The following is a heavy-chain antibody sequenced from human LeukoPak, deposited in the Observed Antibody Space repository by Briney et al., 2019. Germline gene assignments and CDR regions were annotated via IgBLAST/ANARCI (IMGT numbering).Heavy chain of an antibody. CDR1: GFTFSTYA. CDR3: AKDQALSLSSSRALDY. V-gene: IGHV3-23*01. D-gene: IGHD2-2*01. CDR2: ISSSGGSP. Sequence: GGSLRLSCVASGFTFSTYALSWVRQAPGKGLEWVSAISSSGGSPYYADSVNGRFTISRDNSKNTLYLQMNSLRAEDTALYHCAKDQALSLSSSRALDYWGQGTLVTVSS. J-gene: IGHJ4*02.